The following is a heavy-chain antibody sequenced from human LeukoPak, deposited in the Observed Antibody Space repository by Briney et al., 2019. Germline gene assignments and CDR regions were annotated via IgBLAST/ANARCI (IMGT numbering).Heavy chain of an antibody. CDR2: ISSSGSTI. V-gene: IGHV3-48*03. CDR3: AKLPLVVVTATDAFDI. CDR1: GFTFSSYE. D-gene: IGHD2-21*02. Sequence: GGSLRLSCAASGFTFSSYEMNWVRQAPGKGLEWVSYISSSGSTIYYADSVKGRFTISRDNSKNTLYLQMNSLRAEDTAVYYCAKLPLVVVTATDAFDIWGQGTMVTVSS. J-gene: IGHJ3*02.